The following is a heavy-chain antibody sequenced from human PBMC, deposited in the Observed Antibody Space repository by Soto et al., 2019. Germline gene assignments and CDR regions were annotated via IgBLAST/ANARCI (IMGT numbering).Heavy chain of an antibody. V-gene: IGHV4-31*03. CDR3: ARVRSSGSKFDY. CDR1: GGSISIGGYY. Sequence: PSETLSLTCTVSGGSISIGGYYWSCIRQHPGKGLEWIGYIYYSGSTYYNPSLKSRVTISVDTSKNQFSLKLSSVTAADTAVYYCARVRSSGSKFDYWGQGTLVTVSS. D-gene: IGHD6-19*01. CDR2: IYYSGST. J-gene: IGHJ4*02.